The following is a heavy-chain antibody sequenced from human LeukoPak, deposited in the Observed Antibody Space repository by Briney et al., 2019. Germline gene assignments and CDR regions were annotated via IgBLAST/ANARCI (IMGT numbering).Heavy chain of an antibody. CDR3: ARDTTWGYSGLPI. CDR1: GGSISSYY. J-gene: IGHJ4*02. V-gene: IGHV4-4*07. D-gene: IGHD5-12*01. CDR2: IYTSGST. Sequence: SETLSVTCTVSGGSISSYYWSWIRQPAGKGLEWIGRIYTSGSTNYNPSLKSRVTLSVDTSKNQFSLKLSSVTAADTAVYYCARDTTWGYSGLPIWGQGTLVTVSS.